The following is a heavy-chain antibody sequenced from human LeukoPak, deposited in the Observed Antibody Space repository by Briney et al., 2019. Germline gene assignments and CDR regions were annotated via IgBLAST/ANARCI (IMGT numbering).Heavy chain of an antibody. D-gene: IGHD2-21*01. Sequence: SETLSLTCTVSGGSISSSSYYWGWIRQPPGKGLEWIGSIYYSGSTYYNPSLKSRVTISVDTSKNQFSLKLSSVTAADTAVYYCARVGSDCFDYWGQGTLVTVSS. CDR3: ARVGSDCFDY. CDR2: IYYSGST. V-gene: IGHV4-39*07. CDR1: GGSISSSSYY. J-gene: IGHJ4*02.